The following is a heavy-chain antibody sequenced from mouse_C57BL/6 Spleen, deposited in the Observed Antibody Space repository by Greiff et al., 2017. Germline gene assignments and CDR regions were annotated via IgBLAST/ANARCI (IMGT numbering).Heavy chain of an antibody. V-gene: IGHV1-69*01. CDR3: ARVNWDAAWFAY. CDR1: GYTFTSYW. J-gene: IGHJ3*01. CDR2: IDPSDSYT. Sequence: VQLQQPGAELVMPGASVKLSCKASGYTFTSYWMHWVKQRPGQGLEWIGEIDPSDSYTNYNHKFKGKSTLTVDKSSSTAYMQLSSLTSEDSAVYYCARVNWDAAWFAYWGQGTLVTVSA. D-gene: IGHD4-1*01.